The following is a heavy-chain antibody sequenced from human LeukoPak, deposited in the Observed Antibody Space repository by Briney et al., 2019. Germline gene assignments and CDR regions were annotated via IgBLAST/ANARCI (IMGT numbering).Heavy chain of an antibody. J-gene: IGHJ4*02. CDR3: ARGKDYVPPYYFDY. V-gene: IGHV4-59*01. Sequence: PSETLSLTCTVSGGSISSCYWSWIRQPPGKGLEWIGYIYYSGSTNYNPSLKSRVTISVDTSKNQFSLKLSSVTAADTAVYYCARGKDYVPPYYFDYWGQGTLVTVSS. CDR2: IYYSGST. D-gene: IGHD4-17*01. CDR1: GGSISSCY.